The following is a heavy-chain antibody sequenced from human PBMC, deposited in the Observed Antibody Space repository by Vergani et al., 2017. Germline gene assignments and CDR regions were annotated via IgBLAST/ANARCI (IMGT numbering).Heavy chain of an antibody. D-gene: IGHD1-1*01. CDR2: ISPGASTV. J-gene: IGHJ6*02. CDR3: AKNPGISTTRHYYAMDV. CDR1: GFKFSDHY. Sequence: LEESGGGSVKPGGSLRLSCAAFGFKFSDHYMSWIRQAPGKGLEWVSHISPGASTVSYTDSVTGRFTVSRDNDNNSLTLDITTLRVEHTAVYYCAKNPGISTTRHYYAMDVWGQGTTVTVSS. V-gene: IGHV3-11*04.